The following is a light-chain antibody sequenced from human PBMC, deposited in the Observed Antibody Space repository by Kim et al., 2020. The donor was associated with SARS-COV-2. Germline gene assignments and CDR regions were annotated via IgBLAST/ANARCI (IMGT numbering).Light chain of an antibody. V-gene: IGLV3-19*01. CDR2: DKN. J-gene: IGLJ3*02. CDR3: NSRDSSVSMV. CDR1: RLRTYS. Sequence: VALGQTVRIACQGDRLRTYSGSWYQQKPGQAPILVISDKNNRPSGIPDRFSGSSSGNTASLTITGAQAEDEADYYCNSRDSSVSMVFGGGTQLTVL.